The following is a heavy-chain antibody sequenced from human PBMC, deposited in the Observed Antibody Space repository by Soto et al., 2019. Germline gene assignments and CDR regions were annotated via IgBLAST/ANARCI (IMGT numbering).Heavy chain of an antibody. V-gene: IGHV1-69*01. Sequence: QVQLVQSGAEVKKPGSSVKVSCKASGGTFSSYAISWVRQAPGQGLEWMGGIIPIFGTANYAQKFQGRVTITADESTSTAYMELSSLRSEDTAVYYCARVGGITGITDDLDYGMDVWGQGTTVTVSS. CDR1: GGTFSSYA. D-gene: IGHD1-7*01. CDR3: ARVGGITGITDDLDYGMDV. J-gene: IGHJ6*02. CDR2: IIPIFGTA.